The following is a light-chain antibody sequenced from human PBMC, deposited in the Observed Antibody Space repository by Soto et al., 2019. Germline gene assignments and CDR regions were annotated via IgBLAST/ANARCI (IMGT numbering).Light chain of an antibody. J-gene: IGLJ2*01. CDR3: QSYDSSPNSPLV. Sequence: QPVLTQPPSVSGATGQRVTISCTGSTSNIGAGYDVHWYQQLPGTAPKLLIYDKDNRPSGVPDRFSASKSGTSASLAITGLQAEDEAYYYCQSYDSSPNSPLVFGGGTKLTVL. CDR1: TSNIGAGYD. CDR2: DKD. V-gene: IGLV1-40*01.